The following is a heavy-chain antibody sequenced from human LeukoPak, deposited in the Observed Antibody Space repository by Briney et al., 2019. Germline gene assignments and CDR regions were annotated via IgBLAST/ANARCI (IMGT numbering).Heavy chain of an antibody. D-gene: IGHD1-7*01. CDR1: GGTFSSYA. Sequence: SVKVSCKASGGTFSSYAISWVRQAPGQGLERMGRIIPILGIANYAQKFQGRVTITADKSTSTAYMELSSLRSEDTAVYYCARGGLELSFDYWGQGTLVTVSS. CDR3: ARGGLELSFDY. CDR2: IIPILGIA. J-gene: IGHJ4*02. V-gene: IGHV1-69*04.